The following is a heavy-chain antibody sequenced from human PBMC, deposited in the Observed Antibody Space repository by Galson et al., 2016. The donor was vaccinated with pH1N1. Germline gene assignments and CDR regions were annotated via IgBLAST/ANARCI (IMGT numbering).Heavy chain of an antibody. CDR1: GYSFSGYY. V-gene: IGHV4-34*01. J-gene: IGHJ6*03. CDR3: ARGRGGYNLRERQYYYSYMDV. CDR2: INHSGST. Sequence: TLSLTCAVSGYSFSGYYWSWLRQPPGKGLEWIEEINHSGSTNYNPSLKSRVTISVDTSENQFSLKLYSVTAADTAVYYCARGRGGYNLRERQYYYSYMDVWGKGTTVTVSS. D-gene: IGHD5-24*01.